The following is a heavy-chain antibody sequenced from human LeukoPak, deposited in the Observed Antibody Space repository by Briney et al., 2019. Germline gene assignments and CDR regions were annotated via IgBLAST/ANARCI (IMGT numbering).Heavy chain of an antibody. CDR1: GFTFSSYA. V-gene: IGHV3-64*01. CDR2: ISSNGGST. CDR3: ARAQGVTTIDY. J-gene: IGHJ4*02. Sequence: GGSLRLSCAASGFTFSSYAMHWVRQAPGKGLEYVSAISSNGGSTYYANSVKGRFTISRDNSKNTLYLQMGSLRAEDMAVYYCARAQGVTTIDYWGQGTLVTVSS. D-gene: IGHD4-11*01.